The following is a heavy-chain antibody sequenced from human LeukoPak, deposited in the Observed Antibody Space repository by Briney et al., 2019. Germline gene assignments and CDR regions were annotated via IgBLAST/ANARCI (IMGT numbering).Heavy chain of an antibody. CDR1: GFTFSSYW. CDR3: ARDVCSSISCYHNWFDP. Sequence: GGSLRLSCAASGFTFSSYWMSWVRQAPGKGLEWVANIRQNGSEKYYVDSVKGRFTISRDNDKNSLYLQMNGLRAEDTAVYYCARDVCSSISCYHNWFDPWRQGTGVTVPS. D-gene: IGHD2-2*01. J-gene: IGHJ5*02. CDR2: IRQNGSEK. V-gene: IGHV3-7*01.